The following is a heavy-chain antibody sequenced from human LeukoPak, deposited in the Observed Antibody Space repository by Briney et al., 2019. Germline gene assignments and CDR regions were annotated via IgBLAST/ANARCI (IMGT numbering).Heavy chain of an antibody. Sequence: SETLSLTCAVSGYSISSGYYWGWIRQPPGKGLEWIGSIYHSGSTYYNPSLKSRVTISVDTSKNQFSLKLSSVTAADTAVYYCARRDRVGAFDIWGQGTMVTVSS. CDR2: IYHSGST. V-gene: IGHV4-38-2*01. J-gene: IGHJ3*02. D-gene: IGHD3-22*01. CDR3: ARRDRVGAFDI. CDR1: GYSISSGYY.